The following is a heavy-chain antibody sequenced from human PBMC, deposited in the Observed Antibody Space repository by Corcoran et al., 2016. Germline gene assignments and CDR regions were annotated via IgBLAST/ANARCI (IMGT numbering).Heavy chain of an antibody. CDR1: GYTFTSYD. J-gene: IGHJ4*02. Sequence: QVQLVQSGAEVKKPGASVKVSCKASGYTFTSYDINWVRQATGQGLEWMGWMNPNSGNTGYAQKFQGRVTMTRNTSLSTAYMELSGLRSEDTAVYYGARGNVIARGVDYWGQGTLVTVSS. CDR2: MNPNSGNT. V-gene: IGHV1-8*01. CDR3: ARGNVIARGVDY. D-gene: IGHD2-21*01.